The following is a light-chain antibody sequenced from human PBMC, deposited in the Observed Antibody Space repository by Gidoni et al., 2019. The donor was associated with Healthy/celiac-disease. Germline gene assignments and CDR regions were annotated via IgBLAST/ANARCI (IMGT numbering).Light chain of an antibody. CDR3: QQYYSTPMYT. J-gene: IGKJ2*01. CDR1: QSVLYSSNNKNY. Sequence: IVMTQSPDSLAVSLGERATINCKSSQSVLYSSNNKNYLSWYQQKPGQPPTLLIYWASNRESGVPDHFSGSGSETDFTLPISSLQAEDVAFYYCQQYYSTPMYTFGQGTKLEIK. CDR2: WAS. V-gene: IGKV4-1*01.